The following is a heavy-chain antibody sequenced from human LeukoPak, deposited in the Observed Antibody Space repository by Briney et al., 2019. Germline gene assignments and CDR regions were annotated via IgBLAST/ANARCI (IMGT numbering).Heavy chain of an antibody. CDR1: GFTFSNYV. Sequence: GGSLRLSCAASGFTFSNYVMSWVRQAPGKGLEWVSAIRGSGTYTYYTDSVKGRFTISRDNSRDTLYLQMNSLRVEDTAVYYCARNTDGGGPSWCDPWGQGTLVTVSS. J-gene: IGHJ5*02. D-gene: IGHD2-15*01. CDR2: IRGSGTYT. CDR3: ARNTDGGGPSWCDP. V-gene: IGHV3-23*01.